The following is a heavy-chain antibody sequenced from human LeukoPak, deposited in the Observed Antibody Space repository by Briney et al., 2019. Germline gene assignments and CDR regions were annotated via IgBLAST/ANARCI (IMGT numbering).Heavy chain of an antibody. CDR1: GGSISSYY. D-gene: IGHD2-2*01. Sequence: SETLSLTCTVSGGSISSYYWSWIRQPPGKGLDWIGYIDYTGSTKYNPSLKSRVTISVDTSKNQFSLKLSSVTAADTAVYYCARHRRRDFSSQDAFDIWGQGTMVTVSS. V-gene: IGHV4-59*08. CDR3: ARHRRRDFSSQDAFDI. CDR2: IDYTGST. J-gene: IGHJ3*02.